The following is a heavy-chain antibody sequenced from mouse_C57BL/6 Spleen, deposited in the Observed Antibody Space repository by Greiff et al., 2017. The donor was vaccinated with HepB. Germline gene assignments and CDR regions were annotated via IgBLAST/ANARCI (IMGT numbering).Heavy chain of an antibody. Sequence: EVKLVESGGGLVKPGGSLKLSCAASGFTFSSYAMSWVRQTPEKRLEWVATISDGGSYTYYPDNVKGRFTISRDNAKNNLYLQMSHLKSEDTAMYYCARDGGGYDPFAYWGQGTLVTVSA. CDR2: ISDGGSYT. D-gene: IGHD2-2*01. J-gene: IGHJ3*01. CDR1: GFTFSSYA. CDR3: ARDGGGYDPFAY. V-gene: IGHV5-4*01.